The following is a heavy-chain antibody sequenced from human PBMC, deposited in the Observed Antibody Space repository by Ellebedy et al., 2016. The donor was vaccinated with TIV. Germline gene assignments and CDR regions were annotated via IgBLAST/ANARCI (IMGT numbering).Heavy chain of an antibody. CDR1: GGSFSGYY. D-gene: IGHD6-6*01. J-gene: IGHJ3*02. CDR2: INHSGST. V-gene: IGHV4-34*01. CDR3: ARGIAARLELRFRKGAFDI. Sequence: SETLSLXCAVYGGSFSGYYWSWIRQPPGKGLEWIGEINHSGSTNYNPSLKSRVTISVDTSKNQFSLKLSSVTAADTAVYYCARGIAARLELRFRKGAFDIWGQGTMVTVSS.